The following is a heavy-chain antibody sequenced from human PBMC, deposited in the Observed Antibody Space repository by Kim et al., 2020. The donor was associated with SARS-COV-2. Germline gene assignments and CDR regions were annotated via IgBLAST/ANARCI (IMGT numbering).Heavy chain of an antibody. CDR3: ARATYYYDSSGYSLDY. CDR1: GGSFSGYY. V-gene: IGHV4-34*01. CDR2: INHSGST. Sequence: SETLSLTCAVYGGSFSGYYWSWIRQPPGKGLEWIGEINHSGSTNYNPSLKSRVTISVDTSKNQFSLKLSSVTAADTAVYYCARATYYYDSSGYSLDYWG. J-gene: IGHJ4*01. D-gene: IGHD3-22*01.